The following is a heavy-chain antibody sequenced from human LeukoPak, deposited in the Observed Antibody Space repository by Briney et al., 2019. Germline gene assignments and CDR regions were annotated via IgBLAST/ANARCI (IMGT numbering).Heavy chain of an antibody. CDR1: GFTFSSYA. J-gene: IGHJ4*02. CDR3: ARGRYYDYVWGSYRPFSVAYFDY. D-gene: IGHD3-16*02. Sequence: GSLRLSCAASGFTFSSYAMSWVRQAPGRGREWVSAISGSGGSTYYADSVKGRFTTTSNNPKTTLYLQMNSLRAEDTAVYYCARGRYYDYVWGSYRPFSVAYFDYWGQGTLVTVSS. CDR2: ISGSGGST. V-gene: IGHV3-23*01.